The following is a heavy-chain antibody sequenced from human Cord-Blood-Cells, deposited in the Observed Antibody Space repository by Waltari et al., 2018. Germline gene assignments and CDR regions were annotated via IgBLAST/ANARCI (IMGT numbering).Heavy chain of an antibody. CDR1: GGSFSGYY. J-gene: IGHJ3*02. Sequence: QVQLQQWGAGLLKPSETLSLTCAVYGGSFSGYYWSWIRQPPGKGLEWLGEINHSGSNNYNPSLKSRFTISVDTSKNQFSLKLSSVTAADTAVYYCAMTVTTTDAFDIWGQGTMVTVSS. V-gene: IGHV4-34*01. CDR2: INHSGSN. CDR3: AMTVTTTDAFDI. D-gene: IGHD4-17*01.